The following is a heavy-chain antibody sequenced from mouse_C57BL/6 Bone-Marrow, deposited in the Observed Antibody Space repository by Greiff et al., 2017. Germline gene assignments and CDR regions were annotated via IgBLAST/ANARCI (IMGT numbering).Heavy chain of an antibody. D-gene: IGHD2-4*01. Sequence: VQLQQPGAELVKPGASVKLSCKASGYTFTNYWMHWVKQRPGQGLEWFGMMHPNGGSPDYNEKFKSEATLRVDKSSRTAYMELSSLTSEDSAVYYCARSYDYDDYTMDYWGQGTSVTVSS. CDR2: MHPNGGSP. V-gene: IGHV1-64*01. CDR3: ARSYDYDDYTMDY. CDR1: GYTFTNYW. J-gene: IGHJ4*01.